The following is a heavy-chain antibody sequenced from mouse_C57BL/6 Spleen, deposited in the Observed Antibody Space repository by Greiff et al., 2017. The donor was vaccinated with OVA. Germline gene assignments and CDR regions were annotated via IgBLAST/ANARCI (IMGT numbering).Heavy chain of an antibody. D-gene: IGHD1-1*01. J-gene: IGHJ1*03. V-gene: IGHV1-63*01. CDR3: ARRGYYGSSYGWYFDV. Sequence: VKLQQSGAELVRPGTSVKMSCKASGYTFTNYWIGWAKQRPGHGLEWIGDIYPGGGYTNYNEKFKGKATLTADKSSSTAYMQFSSLTSEDSAIYYCARRGYYGSSYGWYFDVWGTGTTVTVSS. CDR2: IYPGGGYT. CDR1: GYTFTNYW.